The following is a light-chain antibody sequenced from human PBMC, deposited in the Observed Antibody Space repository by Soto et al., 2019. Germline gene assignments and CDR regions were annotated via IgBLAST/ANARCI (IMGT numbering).Light chain of an antibody. Sequence: EIVLTQSPATLSLSPGERATLSCSASQSVSSYLAWYQQKPGQAPRLLIDDASNRATGIPARFSGSGSGTDFPLPISSLEPEDFAVYYCQQRSNGPLTFGGGTKVDI. CDR1: QSVSSY. CDR3: QQRSNGPLT. CDR2: DAS. J-gene: IGKJ4*01. V-gene: IGKV3-11*01.